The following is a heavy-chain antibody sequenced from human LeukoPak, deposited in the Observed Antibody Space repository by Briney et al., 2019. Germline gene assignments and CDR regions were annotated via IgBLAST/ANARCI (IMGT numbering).Heavy chain of an antibody. Sequence: GGSLRLSCAASGFTFNTYAIYWVRQAPGKGLEWVSGICGSGGCTYYADSVKGRFTISRDNSKNTLYLQMNSLRAEDTAVYYCAKDRRRWIQLWLPLYYFDYWGQGTLVTVSS. D-gene: IGHD5-18*01. J-gene: IGHJ4*02. CDR1: GFTFNTYA. V-gene: IGHV3-23*01. CDR3: AKDRRRWIQLWLPLYYFDY. CDR2: ICGSGGCT.